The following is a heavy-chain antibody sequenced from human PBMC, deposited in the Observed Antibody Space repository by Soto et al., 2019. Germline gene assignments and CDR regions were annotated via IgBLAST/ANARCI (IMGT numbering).Heavy chain of an antibody. J-gene: IGHJ6*02. Sequence: GAAVKVSCKASGGSFTRYAVRWVRQAPGQGLEWIGGIIPVFGTPDYAKKFQGRVTITADESTSTVYMELSSLRSEDTAIYYCARYRAVPPTLRCSSHYSMDVLGQVTQVTVSS. CDR2: IIPVFGTP. V-gene: IGHV1-69*13. D-gene: IGHD2-15*01. CDR1: GGSFTRYA. CDR3: ARYRAVPPTLRCSSHYSMDV.